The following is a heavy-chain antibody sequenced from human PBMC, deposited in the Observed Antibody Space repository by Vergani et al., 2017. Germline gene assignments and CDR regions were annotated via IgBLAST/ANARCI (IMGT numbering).Heavy chain of an antibody. V-gene: IGHV5-51*01. D-gene: IGHD2-21*01. CDR3: TRHGPCGDGACLHFDH. Sequence: EKQLVQSGSETKKPGESLKISCKYSESSFISNEIAWVRQMSGKGLQWMGNINPIDSKIAYSRSFQGQAIMSLDKSITTAYLQWRSLKASDTAIYYCTRHGPCGDGACLHFDHWGQGTQVTVSS. CDR1: ESSFISNE. CDR2: INPIDSKI. J-gene: IGHJ4*02.